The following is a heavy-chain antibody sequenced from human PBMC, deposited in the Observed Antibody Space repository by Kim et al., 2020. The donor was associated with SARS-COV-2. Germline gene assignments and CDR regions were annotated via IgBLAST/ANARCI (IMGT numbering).Heavy chain of an antibody. V-gene: IGHV3-23*01. J-gene: IGHJ4*02. D-gene: IGHD3-10*01. Sequence: GGSLRLSCEVSGFTFATHAMSWVRQAPGKGLEWVSLISGIGDSTYYADSVKGRFTVSRDNSKNSLYLQMNSLRVEDTALYYCANYRRSSGNYSPLHYWGRGALVTVSS. CDR2: ISGIGDST. CDR1: GFTFATHA. CDR3: ANYRRSSGNYSPLHY.